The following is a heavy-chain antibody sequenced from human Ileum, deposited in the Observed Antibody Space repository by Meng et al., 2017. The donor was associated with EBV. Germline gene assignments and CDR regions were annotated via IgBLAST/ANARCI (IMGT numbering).Heavy chain of an antibody. Sequence: VPVQGSVPGMAEAAGTLPLTCAVSGGSISSSNWWNWVRQPPGKGLEWIGEIYYSGSTIYNPSLKSRVTISVDKSKNLFSLKLSSVTAADTAVYYCARGYGSGRDYFDYWGQGTLVTVSS. CDR2: IYYSGST. D-gene: IGHD3-10*01. V-gene: IGHV4-4*02. CDR1: GGSISSSNW. J-gene: IGHJ4*02. CDR3: ARGYGSGRDYFDY.